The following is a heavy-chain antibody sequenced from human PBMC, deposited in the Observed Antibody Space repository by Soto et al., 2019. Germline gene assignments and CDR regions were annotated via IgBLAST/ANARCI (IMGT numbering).Heavy chain of an antibody. CDR1: GGSISSGNYY. J-gene: IGHJ5*01. CDR2: ISYSGST. D-gene: IGHD3-10*01. Sequence: SETLSLTCTVSGGSISSGNYYWSWNRQPPGKGLEWIGFISYSGSTYYNASLKSRVTISVDTSKDQFSLKLSSVTAADTAMYYCARQNGSFRSWFDSWGQGTLVTVSS. V-gene: IGHV4-30-4*01. CDR3: ARQNGSFRSWFDS.